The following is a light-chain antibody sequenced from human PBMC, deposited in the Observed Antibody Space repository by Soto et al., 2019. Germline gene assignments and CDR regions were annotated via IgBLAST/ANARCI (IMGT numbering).Light chain of an antibody. Sequence: EIVLTQSPGTLSLSPGERATLSCRASQSVSSVYLAWYQQKPGQAPSLLIYAASSRATGIPDRFSGSGSGTDFTLTISRLEPEDFAVYYCQQYDDSPPRYTFGQGTELEIK. V-gene: IGKV3-20*01. CDR1: QSVSSVY. J-gene: IGKJ2*01. CDR2: AAS. CDR3: QQYDDSPPRYT.